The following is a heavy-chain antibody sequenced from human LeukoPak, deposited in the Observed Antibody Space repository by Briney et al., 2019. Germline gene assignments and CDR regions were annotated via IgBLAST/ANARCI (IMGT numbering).Heavy chain of an antibody. CDR1: GGSFSGYY. Sequence: SETLSLTCAVYGGSFSGYYWSWIRQPPGKGLEWIGEINHSGSTNYNPSLKSRVTISVDTSKNQFSLKLSSVTAADTAVYYCARIRRLRYFDWLTGYAFDIWGQGTMVTVSS. CDR2: INHSGST. CDR3: ARIRRLRYFDWLTGYAFDI. D-gene: IGHD3-9*01. J-gene: IGHJ3*02. V-gene: IGHV4-34*01.